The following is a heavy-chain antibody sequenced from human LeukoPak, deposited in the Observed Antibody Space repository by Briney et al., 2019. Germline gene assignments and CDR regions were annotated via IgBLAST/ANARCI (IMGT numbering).Heavy chain of an antibody. Sequence: GRSLRPSCAASGFTFSSYGMHWVRQAPGKGLEWVAVISYDGSNKYYADSVKGRFTISRDNSKNTLYLQMNSLRAEDTAVYYCAKERQDYYGSGSYYRGFDYWGQGTLVTVSS. V-gene: IGHV3-30*18. J-gene: IGHJ4*02. CDR2: ISYDGSNK. CDR3: AKERQDYYGSGSYYRGFDY. CDR1: GFTFSSYG. D-gene: IGHD3-10*01.